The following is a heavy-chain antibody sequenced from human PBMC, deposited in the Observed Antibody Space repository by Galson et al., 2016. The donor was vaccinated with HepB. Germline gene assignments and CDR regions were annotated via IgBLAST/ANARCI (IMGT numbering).Heavy chain of an antibody. CDR2: ITSSSDTM. CDR1: GFIFSVYN. Sequence: SLRLSCAASGFIFSVYNMNWARQAPGKGLEWIAWITSSSDTMYYADSVKGRFTISRDNAKNSLYLEMNSLRDEDTAVYYCARDDHFRLGDWGQGTLVTVSS. V-gene: IGHV3-48*02. J-gene: IGHJ4*02. D-gene: IGHD3-3*02. CDR3: ARDDHFRLGD.